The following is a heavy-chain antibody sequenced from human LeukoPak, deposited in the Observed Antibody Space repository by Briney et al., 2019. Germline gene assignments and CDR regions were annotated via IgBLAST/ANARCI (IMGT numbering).Heavy chain of an antibody. CDR2: IRSSDNTI. J-gene: IGHJ4*02. CDR3: ARDLEDYNNYGEMAI. CDR1: GFTFNTYS. V-gene: IGHV3-48*01. Sequence: GGSLRLSCAASGFTFNTYSMTWVRQAPGKGLEWVSYIRSSDNTIYYADSVKGRFTISRDNAKNSLYLQMNSLRAEDTAVYYCARDLEDYNNYGEMAIWGQGTLVTVSS. D-gene: IGHD4-11*01.